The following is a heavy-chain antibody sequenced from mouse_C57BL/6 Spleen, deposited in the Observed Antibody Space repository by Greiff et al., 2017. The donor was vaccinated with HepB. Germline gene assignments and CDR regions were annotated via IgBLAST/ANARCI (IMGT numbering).Heavy chain of an antibody. CDR1: GFSLTSYG. V-gene: IGHV2-2*01. J-gene: IGHJ1*03. CDR2: IWSGGST. D-gene: IGHD2-14*01. CDR3: ARNVGGTDWYFDV. Sequence: QVHVKQSGPGLVQPSQSLSITCTVSGFSLTSYGVHWVRQSPGKGLEWLGVIWSGGSTDYNAAFISRLSISKDNSKSQVFFKMNSLQADDTAIYYCARNVGGTDWYFDVWGTGTTVTVSS.